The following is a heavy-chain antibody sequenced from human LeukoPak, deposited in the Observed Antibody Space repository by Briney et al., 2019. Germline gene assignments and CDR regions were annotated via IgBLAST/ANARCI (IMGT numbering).Heavy chain of an antibody. CDR1: GFTFSSYA. D-gene: IGHD6-6*01. V-gene: IGHV3-21*01. CDR3: ARVSSSGVYFFDY. Sequence: GGSLRLSCAASGFTFSSYAMSWVRQAPGKGLEWVSSISTTSYIYYADSVKGRFTISRDNTKNSLYLQMNSLRAEDTAVYYCARVSSSGVYFFDYRGQGALITVSS. CDR2: ISTTSYI. J-gene: IGHJ4*02.